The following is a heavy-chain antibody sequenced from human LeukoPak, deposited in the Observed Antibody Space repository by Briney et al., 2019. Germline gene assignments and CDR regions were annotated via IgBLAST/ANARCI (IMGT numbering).Heavy chain of an antibody. J-gene: IGHJ4*02. Sequence: GESLKISCKGSGYSFTSYWIGWVRQMPGKGLEWMGIIHPGDSDTRYSPSFQGQVTISADKSISTAYLQWSSLKASDTAMYYCARYYYDSSGTYYFDYWGQGTLVTVSS. CDR3: ARYYYDSSGTYYFDY. CDR1: GYSFTSYW. CDR2: IHPGDSDT. D-gene: IGHD3-22*01. V-gene: IGHV5-51*01.